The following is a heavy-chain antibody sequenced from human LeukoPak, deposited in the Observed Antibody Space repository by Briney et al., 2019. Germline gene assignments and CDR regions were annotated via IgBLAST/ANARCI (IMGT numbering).Heavy chain of an antibody. D-gene: IGHD3-9*01. CDR1: GYTFTGYY. J-gene: IGHJ6*03. CDR3: ARAKVTLTGQPAYYYYYMDV. CDR2: INPNSGGT. V-gene: IGHV1-2*02. Sequence: GASVTVSCKASGYTFTGYYMQWVRQAPGKGLEWMGWINPNSGGTNYAQKFQGRVTMTRDTSISTAYMELSRLRSDDTAVYYCARAKVTLTGQPAYYYYYMDVWGKGTTVTISS.